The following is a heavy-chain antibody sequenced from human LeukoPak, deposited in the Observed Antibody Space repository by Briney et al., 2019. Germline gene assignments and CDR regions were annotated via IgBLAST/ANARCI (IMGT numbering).Heavy chain of an antibody. CDR1: GATVSSNY. CDR2: IYSGGAT. J-gene: IGHJ4*01. Sequence: GGSLRLSCVVSGATVSSNYMSWVRQAPGKGLEWVSVIYSGGATYYADSVKGRFTISRDLSQNTLYLQMNDLRAEDTAVYYCARDFSGYWGQGTLVTVSS. V-gene: IGHV3-66*01. CDR3: ARDFSGY. D-gene: IGHD3-10*01.